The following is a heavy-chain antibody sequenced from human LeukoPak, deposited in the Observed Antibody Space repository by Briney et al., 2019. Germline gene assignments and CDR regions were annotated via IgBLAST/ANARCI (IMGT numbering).Heavy chain of an antibody. Sequence: PGGSLRLSCAASGFTVTSNYMTWVRQAPGKGLEWVSVISSGGNTYYADSVKGRFTISRDNSKNTVYLQMSSLRAEDTAMYYCAREVRGYYFDYWGQGTLVTASS. J-gene: IGHJ4*02. CDR2: ISSGGNT. CDR1: GFTVTSNY. CDR3: AREVRGYYFDY. D-gene: IGHD5-12*01. V-gene: IGHV3-53*01.